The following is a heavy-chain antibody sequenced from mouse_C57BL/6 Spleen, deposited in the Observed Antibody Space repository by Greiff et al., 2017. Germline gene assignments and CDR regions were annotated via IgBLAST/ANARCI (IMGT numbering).Heavy chain of an antibody. CDR2: IYPGDGDT. Sequence: QVQLQQSGPELVKPGASVKISCKASGYAFSSSWMNWVKQRPGKGLEWIGRIYPGDGDTNYNGKFKGKATLTADKSSSTAYMQLSSLTSEDSAVYFCEREEIYSNYVGMDYWGQGTTLTVSS. D-gene: IGHD2-5*01. V-gene: IGHV1-82*01. J-gene: IGHJ2*01. CDR3: EREEIYSNYVGMDY. CDR1: GYAFSSSW.